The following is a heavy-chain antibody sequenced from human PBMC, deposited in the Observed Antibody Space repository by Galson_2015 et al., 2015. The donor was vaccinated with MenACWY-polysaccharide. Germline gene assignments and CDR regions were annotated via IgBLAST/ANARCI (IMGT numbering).Heavy chain of an antibody. J-gene: IGHJ6*02. CDR3: ARCLAAAGIGSYYYYGMDV. D-gene: IGHD6-13*01. CDR2: ISSSGSTI. CDR1: GFTFSDYY. V-gene: IGHV3-11*01. Sequence: SLRLSCAASGFTFSDYYMSWIRQAPGKGLEWVSYISSSGSTIYYADSVKGRFTISRDNAKNSLYLQMNSLRAEDTAVYYCARCLAAAGIGSYYYYGMDVWGQGTTVTVSS.